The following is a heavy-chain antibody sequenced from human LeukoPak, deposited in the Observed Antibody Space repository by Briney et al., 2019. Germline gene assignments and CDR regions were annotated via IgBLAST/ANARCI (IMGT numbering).Heavy chain of an antibody. CDR1: GFTFSGSA. V-gene: IGHV1-2*02. D-gene: IGHD4-17*01. CDR2: INPNSGGT. CDR3: ATPWEYGDYGSSFDY. Sequence: GGSLRLSCAASGFTFSGSALHWVRQAPGQGLEWMGWINPNSGGTNYAQKFQGRVTMTRDTSISTAYMELSRLRSDDTAVYYCATPWEYGDYGSSFDYWGQGTLVTVSS. J-gene: IGHJ4*02.